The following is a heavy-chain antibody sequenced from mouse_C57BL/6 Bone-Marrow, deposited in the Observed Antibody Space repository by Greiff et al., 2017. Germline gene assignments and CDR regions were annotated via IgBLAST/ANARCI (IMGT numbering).Heavy chain of an antibody. V-gene: IGHV1-50*01. CDR1: GYTFTSYW. J-gene: IGHJ3*01. D-gene: IGHD2-4*01. Sequence: VQLQQPGAELVKPGASVKLSCKASGYTFTSYWMQWVKQRPGQGLEWIGEIDPSDSYTNYNQKFKGKATLTVDTSSSTAYMQLSSLTSEDSAVYYCARGLSPWFAYWGQGTLVTVSA. CDR3: ARGLSPWFAY. CDR2: IDPSDSYT.